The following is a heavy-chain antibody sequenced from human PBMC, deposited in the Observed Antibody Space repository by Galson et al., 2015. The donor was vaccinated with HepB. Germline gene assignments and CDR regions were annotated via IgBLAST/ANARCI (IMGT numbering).Heavy chain of an antibody. J-gene: IGHJ3*02. CDR1: GFTFDDYA. V-gene: IGHV3-9*01. CDR3: AKDLGGAGSDAFDI. Sequence: SLRLSCAASGFTFDDYAMHWVRQAPGKGLEWVSGISWNSGSIGYADSVKGRFTISRDNAKNSLYLQMNSLRAEDTALYYCAKDLGGAGSDAFDIWGQGTMVTVSS. D-gene: IGHD3-10*01. CDR2: ISWNSGSI.